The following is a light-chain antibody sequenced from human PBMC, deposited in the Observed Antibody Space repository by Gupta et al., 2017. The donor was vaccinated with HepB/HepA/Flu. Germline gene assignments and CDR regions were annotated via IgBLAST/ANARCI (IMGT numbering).Light chain of an antibody. J-gene: IGLJ1*01. CDR3: AAWDDSLNGYV. CDR2: SNN. V-gene: IGLV1-44*01. CDR1: SPNNGSNT. Sequence: QSVFTEPPSASVTAGQTVTISCSGSSPNNGSNTVNWYQQLPGTAPKLLIYSNNQRPSGVPDRFSGSKSGTSASLAISGLQSEDEAEYYCAAWDDSLNGYVFGTGTKVTVL.